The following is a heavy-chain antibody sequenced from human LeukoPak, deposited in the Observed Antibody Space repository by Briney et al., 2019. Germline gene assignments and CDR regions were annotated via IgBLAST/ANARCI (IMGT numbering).Heavy chain of an antibody. Sequence: PGGSLRLSCAASGFTFSSYEMNWVRQAPGKGLEWVSYISSSGSTIYYADSVKGRFTISRDNAKNSLYLQMNSLRAEDTAVYYCAKDRSSSWYDSFDYWGQGTLVTVSS. CDR1: GFTFSSYE. V-gene: IGHV3-48*03. CDR3: AKDRSSSWYDSFDY. D-gene: IGHD6-13*01. J-gene: IGHJ4*02. CDR2: ISSSGSTI.